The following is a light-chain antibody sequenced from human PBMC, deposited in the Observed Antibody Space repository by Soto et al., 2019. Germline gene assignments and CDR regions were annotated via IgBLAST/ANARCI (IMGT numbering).Light chain of an antibody. V-gene: IGLV2-11*01. J-gene: IGLJ1*01. CDR3: CSYAGSYTYV. CDR2: DVN. Sequence: QSALTQPRSVSGSPGQSVTISCTGTSSDVGGYKYVSWYQQVPGKAPKLMIHDVNKRPSGVPDRFSGSKSGNTASLTISGLQADDEADYYCCSYAGSYTYVFGTGTKVTVL. CDR1: SSDVGGYKY.